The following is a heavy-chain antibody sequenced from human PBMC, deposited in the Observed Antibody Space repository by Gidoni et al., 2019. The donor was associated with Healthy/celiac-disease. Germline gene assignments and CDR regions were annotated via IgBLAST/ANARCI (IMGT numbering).Heavy chain of an antibody. CDR3: AKGGRSITMIVVVITQFDY. J-gene: IGHJ4*02. CDR2: ISGSGGST. D-gene: IGHD3-22*01. V-gene: IGHV3-23*01. Sequence: EVQLLESGGGLVQPGGSLRLSCAASGFTFSSYAMSWVRQAPGKGLEWVSAISGSGGSTYYADSVKGRFTISRDNSKNTLYLQMNSLRAEDTAVYYCAKGGRSITMIVVVITQFDYWGQGTLVTVSS. CDR1: GFTFSSYA.